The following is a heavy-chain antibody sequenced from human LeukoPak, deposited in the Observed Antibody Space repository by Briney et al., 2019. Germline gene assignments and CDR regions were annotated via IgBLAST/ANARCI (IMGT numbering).Heavy chain of an antibody. Sequence: GRSLRLSCAASGFTFSSYGMHWVRQAPGKGLEWVAVISYDGSNKYYADSVKGRSTISRDNSKNTLYLQMNSLRAEDTAVYYCAKSVVPAAMLPPLDYWGQGTLVTVSS. CDR2: ISYDGSNK. CDR3: AKSVVPAAMLPPLDY. J-gene: IGHJ4*02. V-gene: IGHV3-30*18. CDR1: GFTFSSYG. D-gene: IGHD2-2*01.